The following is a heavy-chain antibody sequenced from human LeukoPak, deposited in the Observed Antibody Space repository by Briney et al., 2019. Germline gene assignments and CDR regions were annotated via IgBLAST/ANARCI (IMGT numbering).Heavy chain of an antibody. CDR3: ARGKIVVVPAATPRDYYYYMDV. D-gene: IGHD2-2*01. CDR2: IYSSGST. V-gene: IGHV4-4*07. CDR1: GGSISSYY. Sequence: KPSETLSLTCTVSGGSISSYYWSWIRQPAGKGLEWIGRIYSSGSTNYNPSLKSRVTMSVDTSKNQFSLKLSSVTAADTAVYYCARGKIVVVPAATPRDYYYYMDVWGKGTTVTVSS. J-gene: IGHJ6*03.